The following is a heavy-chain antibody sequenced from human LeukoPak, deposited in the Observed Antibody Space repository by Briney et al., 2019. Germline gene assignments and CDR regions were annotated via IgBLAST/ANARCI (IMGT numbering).Heavy chain of an antibody. CDR2: ISGSGGST. V-gene: IGHV3-23*01. J-gene: IGHJ4*02. CDR1: GFTFSSYA. Sequence: GGSLRLSCAASGFTFSSYAMSWVRQAPGKGLEWVSVISGSGGSTYYADSVKGRFTISRDNSKNMVYLQMNSLRVEDTAVYYCAKDPSVILLRYFDNWGQGTLVTVSS. D-gene: IGHD3-22*01. CDR3: AKDPSVILLRYFDN.